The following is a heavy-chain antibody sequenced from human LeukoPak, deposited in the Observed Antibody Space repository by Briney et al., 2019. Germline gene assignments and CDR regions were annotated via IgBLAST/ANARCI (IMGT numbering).Heavy chain of an antibody. V-gene: IGHV3-23*01. Sequence: GGSLRLSCAASGFTFNNYAMTWVRQAPGKGLEWVSAISGRGDATYYADSVEGRFTISRDDSKNTLYLQMNSLRAEDTAVYHCAKAPPAATNYYYGMDVWGQGTTVTVSS. J-gene: IGHJ6*02. CDR2: ISGRGDAT. D-gene: IGHD2-15*01. CDR3: AKAPPAATNYYYGMDV. CDR1: GFTFNNYA.